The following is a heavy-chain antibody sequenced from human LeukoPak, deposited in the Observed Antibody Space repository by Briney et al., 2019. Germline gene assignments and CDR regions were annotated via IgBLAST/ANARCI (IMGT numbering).Heavy chain of an antibody. J-gene: IGHJ4*02. V-gene: IGHV1-46*01. D-gene: IGHD3-22*01. CDR1: GYTFTSYY. CDR2: INPSGGST. Sequence: EASVKVSCKASGYTFTSYYMHWVRQAPGQGLEWMGIINPSGGSTSYAQKFQGRVTMTRDTSTSTVYMELSSLRSEDTAVYYCARGGEKYYYDSSGSDYWGQGTLVTVSS. CDR3: ARGGEKYYYDSSGSDY.